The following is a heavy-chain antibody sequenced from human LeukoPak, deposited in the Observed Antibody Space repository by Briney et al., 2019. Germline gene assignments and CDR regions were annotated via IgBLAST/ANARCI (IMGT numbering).Heavy chain of an antibody. D-gene: IGHD3-10*02. Sequence: KASETLSLTCTVSGGSISSYYWSWIRQPAGKGLEWIGRIYASGNTHYNPSLKSRVAMSVDTSKNQFSLKLSSVTAADTALYYCARDLHYYVAMDVWGQGTTVTVSS. CDR1: GGSISSYY. J-gene: IGHJ6*02. CDR2: IYASGNT. CDR3: ARDLHYYVAMDV. V-gene: IGHV4-4*07.